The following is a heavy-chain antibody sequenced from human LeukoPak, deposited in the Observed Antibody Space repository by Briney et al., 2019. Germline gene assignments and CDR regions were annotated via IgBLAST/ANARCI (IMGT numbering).Heavy chain of an antibody. V-gene: IGHV1-2*02. CDR2: IYPKGGGT. CDR3: AREIVFGVGVVYY. D-gene: IGHD2-15*01. J-gene: IGHJ4*02. Sequence: GESLRISCKASGYTFTGHYMHWVRQAPGQGLEWMGWIYPKGGGTKYAQKFRGRLTMTRDTSISTAYLEPTRLSSDDTALYYCAREIVFGVGVVYYWGQGNLVTVSS. CDR1: GYTFTGHY.